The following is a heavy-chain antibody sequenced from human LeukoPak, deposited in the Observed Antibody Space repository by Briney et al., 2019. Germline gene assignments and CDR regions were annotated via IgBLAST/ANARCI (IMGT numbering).Heavy chain of an antibody. CDR3: VREAVGLRIAVSFDI. CDR2: IWYDGSNK. J-gene: IGHJ3*02. D-gene: IGHD6-19*01. V-gene: IGHV3-33*01. Sequence: GGSLRLSCAASGFTFSSYGMHWVRQAPGKGLEWVAVIWYDGSNKYYADSVKGRFTISGDNSKNTLYLQMNSLRAEDTAVYYCVREAVGLRIAVSFDIWGQGTMVTVSS. CDR1: GFTFSSYG.